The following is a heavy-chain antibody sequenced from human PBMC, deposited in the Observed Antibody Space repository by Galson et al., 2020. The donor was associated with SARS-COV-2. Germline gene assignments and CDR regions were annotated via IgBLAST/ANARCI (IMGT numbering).Heavy chain of an antibody. CDR1: GYTFTGDY. CDR2: INPNSGGT. J-gene: IGHJ2*01. Sequence: ASVKVSCKASGYTFTGDYMHWVRQAPGQGLEWMGRINPNSGGTNYAQKFQGRVTMTRDTSISTAYMELTRLRSDDTAVYYCAREIPNWYFDLWGRGTLVTVSS. V-gene: IGHV1-2*06. CDR3: AREIPNWYFDL.